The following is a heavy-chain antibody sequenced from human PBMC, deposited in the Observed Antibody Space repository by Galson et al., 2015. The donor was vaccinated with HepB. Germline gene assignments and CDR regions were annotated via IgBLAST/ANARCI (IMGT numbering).Heavy chain of an antibody. Sequence: SLRLSCAASGFTFEDYTLHWVRQVPGKGLEWVSGISWNSRDIAYVDSVKGRFTISRDNARNSLYLEMNSLKTEDTAVYYRAKGDLFCTNGVCFARSPSYYYGMDVWGQGTTVTVSS. V-gene: IGHV3-9*01. CDR3: AKGDLFCTNGVCFARSPSYYYGMDV. D-gene: IGHD2-8*01. CDR1: GFTFEDYT. J-gene: IGHJ6*02. CDR2: ISWNSRDI.